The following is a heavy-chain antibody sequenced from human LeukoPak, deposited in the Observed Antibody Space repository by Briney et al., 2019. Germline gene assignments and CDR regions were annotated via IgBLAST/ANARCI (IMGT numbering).Heavy chain of an antibody. CDR1: GDTFKDYT. CDR3: ATGSNYDILTGYEGYFQH. Sequence: SVKVSCKTSGDTFKDYTINWVRQAPGQGLEWMGGIIPLYETRNYEQRFQDRFSITADASMNTAYMELSSLRSEDTAVYYCATGSNYDILTGYEGYFQHWGQGTLVTVSS. D-gene: IGHD3-9*01. J-gene: IGHJ1*01. V-gene: IGHV1-69*13. CDR2: IIPLYETR.